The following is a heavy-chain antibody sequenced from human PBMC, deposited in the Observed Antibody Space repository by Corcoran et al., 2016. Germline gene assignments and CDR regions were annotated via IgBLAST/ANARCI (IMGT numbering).Heavy chain of an antibody. CDR1: GFTFSSYS. D-gene: IGHD3-22*01. Sequence: EVQLVESGGGLVKPGGSLRLSCAASGFTFSSYSMNWVRQAPGKGLEWVSSISSSSSYIYYADAVKGRFTISRDNAKNSLYLQMNSLRAEDTAVYYCAGPTSSSGYYYDPFDYWGQGTLVTVSS. J-gene: IGHJ4*02. CDR3: AGPTSSSGYYYDPFDY. V-gene: IGHV3-21*01. CDR2: ISSSSSYI.